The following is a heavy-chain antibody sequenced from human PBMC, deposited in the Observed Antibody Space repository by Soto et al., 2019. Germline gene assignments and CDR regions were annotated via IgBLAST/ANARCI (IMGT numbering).Heavy chain of an antibody. D-gene: IGHD1-26*01. CDR2: VNPHSGAT. J-gene: IGHJ3*02. CDR3: ARPPNPWEPYAFHI. V-gene: IGHV1-2*04. Sequence: QEQLVQSGAEVKKPGASVRVACKASGYTFTDYYIHWVRQAPGQGLEWMGWVNPHSGATKFAQKFQGSVTMTSDMSISTTFMHLSGLKSDDTAVYYCARPPNPWEPYAFHIWGHGTLVTVSS. CDR1: GYTFTDYY.